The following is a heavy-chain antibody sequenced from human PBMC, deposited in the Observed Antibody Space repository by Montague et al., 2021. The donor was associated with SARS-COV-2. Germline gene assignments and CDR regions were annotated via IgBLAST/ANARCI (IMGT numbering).Heavy chain of an antibody. CDR2: IYWDDDK. D-gene: IGHD4-17*01. CDR1: GFSLSTSGVG. CDR3: AHHGVGYFYYGFDV. Sequence: PALVKPTQTLTLTCTFSGFSLSTSGVGVGWIRQPPGKALEWLALIYWDDDKRHSPSLKSRLTITKDTSKNQVVLTVTNMDPVDTATYYCAHHGVGYFYYGFDVWGQGTMVTVSS. V-gene: IGHV2-5*02. J-gene: IGHJ6*02.